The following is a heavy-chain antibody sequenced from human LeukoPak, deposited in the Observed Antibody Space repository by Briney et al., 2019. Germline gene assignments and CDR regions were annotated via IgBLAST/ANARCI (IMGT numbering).Heavy chain of an antibody. CDR1: GFTFSSYG. CDR2: IRYDGSNK. Sequence: AGGSLRLSCVASGFTFSSYGIHWVRQAPGKGLEWVAFIRYDGSNKYHADSVKSRFTISRDNSKNTVYLQMNSLRAEDTAVYFCAKEYGYDYNYFYSMDVWGKGTTVTISS. D-gene: IGHD1-1*01. V-gene: IGHV3-30*02. CDR3: AKEYGYDYNYFYSMDV. J-gene: IGHJ6*03.